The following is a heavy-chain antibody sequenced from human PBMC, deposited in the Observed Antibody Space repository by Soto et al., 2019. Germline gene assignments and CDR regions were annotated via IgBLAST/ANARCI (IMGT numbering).Heavy chain of an antibody. CDR3: ASYSGSYSPHYYGMDV. Sequence: RGESLKISCKGSGYSFTSYWISWVRQMPGKGLEWMGRIDPSDSYTNYSPSFQGHVTISADKSISTAYLQWSSLKASDTAMYYCASYSGSYSPHYYGMDVWGQGTTVTVSS. J-gene: IGHJ6*02. D-gene: IGHD1-26*01. CDR1: GYSFTSYW. V-gene: IGHV5-10-1*01. CDR2: IDPSDSYT.